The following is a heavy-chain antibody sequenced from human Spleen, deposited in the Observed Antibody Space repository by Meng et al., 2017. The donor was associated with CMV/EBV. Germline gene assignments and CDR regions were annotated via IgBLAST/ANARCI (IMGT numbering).Heavy chain of an antibody. CDR1: FANYG. J-gene: IGHJ4*02. CDR2: ISTYSGHI. V-gene: IGHV1-18*01. CDR3: ARDPVDRIVGAIASHYFDY. D-gene: IGHD1-26*01. Sequence: FANYGITWVRQAPGQGLEYVGWISTYSGHINYAQKFQRRVSLTTGTSTNSAYMELRSLAYDDTAVYYCARDPVDRIVGAIASHYFDYWGQGALVTVSS.